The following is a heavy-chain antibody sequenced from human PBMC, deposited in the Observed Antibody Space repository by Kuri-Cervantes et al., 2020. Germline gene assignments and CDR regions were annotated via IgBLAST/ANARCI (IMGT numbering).Heavy chain of an antibody. CDR2: IWYDGSNK. D-gene: IGHD3-9*01. Sequence: GESLKIPCAASGFTFSSYGMHWVRQAPGKGLEWVAVIWYDGSNKYYADSVKGRFTISRDNSKNTLYLQMNSLRAEDTAVYYCARVGGYYDILTGYYWDYYYMDVWGKGTTVTVSS. V-gene: IGHV3-33*01. J-gene: IGHJ6*03. CDR3: ARVGGYYDILTGYYWDYYYMDV. CDR1: GFTFSSYG.